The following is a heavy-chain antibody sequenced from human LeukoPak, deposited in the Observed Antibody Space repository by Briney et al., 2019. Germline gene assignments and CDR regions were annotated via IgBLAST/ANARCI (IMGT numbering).Heavy chain of an antibody. CDR3: ARDRGYDSSGYEFDY. CDR2: ASGGGTST. Sequence: PGGSLRLSCAASGFTFSDYYMSWIRQAPGKGLEWVSGASGGGTSTFYADSVKGRFTISRDNAKNSLYLQMNSLRAEDTAVYYCARDRGYDSSGYEFDYWGQGTLVTVSS. CDR1: GFTFSDYY. V-gene: IGHV3-11*04. D-gene: IGHD3-22*01. J-gene: IGHJ4*02.